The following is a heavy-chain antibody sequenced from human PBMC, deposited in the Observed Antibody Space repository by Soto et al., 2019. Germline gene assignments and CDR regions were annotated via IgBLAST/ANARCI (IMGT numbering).Heavy chain of an antibody. J-gene: IGHJ4*02. CDR2: TYYRSEWYN. V-gene: IGHV6-1*01. CDR1: GDSVSSNGAA. CDR3: ARGEGIYSSGSV. Sequence: SQTLSLTCAISGDSVSSNGAAWNWIRQSPSRGLEWLGRTYYRSEWYNDYAVSVKSRITIKPDTAKNQFSLQLNSVTPEDSAVYYRARGEGIYSSGSVWGQGTLVTVSS. D-gene: IGHD6-19*01.